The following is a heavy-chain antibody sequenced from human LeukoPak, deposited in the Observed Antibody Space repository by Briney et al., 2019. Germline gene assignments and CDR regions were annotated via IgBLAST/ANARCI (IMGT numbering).Heavy chain of an antibody. CDR2: ISGSGRSR. J-gene: IGHJ1*01. Sequence: TGGSLRLSCAPSGFTFSNSGMSWVRQAPGKGLEWVSAISGSGRSRYFADSVKGRFPISRDNSRNTLFLQMNSLRAEDAAIYYCAKDRYGDAGGGPEDWGQGTLVSVSS. D-gene: IGHD4-17*01. CDR1: GFTFSNSG. V-gene: IGHV3-23*01. CDR3: AKDRYGDAGGGPED.